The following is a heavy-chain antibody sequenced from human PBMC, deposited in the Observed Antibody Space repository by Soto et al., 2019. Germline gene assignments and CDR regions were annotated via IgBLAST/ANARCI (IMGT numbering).Heavy chain of an antibody. CDR2: VSPYNRYT. Sequence: QVQLVQSGGEVRKPGASVRVSCKAGGYTFASYGISWVRQAPGQGLEWMGWVSPYNRYTNYAQKFQGRVTMTTDTSTNTAYMTLRGLRSDDTAVYYCARAALSYCGGDCYFGDWGQGTLVSVSS. V-gene: IGHV1-18*01. CDR1: GYTFASYG. J-gene: IGHJ4*02. D-gene: IGHD2-21*02. CDR3: ARAALSYCGGDCYFGD.